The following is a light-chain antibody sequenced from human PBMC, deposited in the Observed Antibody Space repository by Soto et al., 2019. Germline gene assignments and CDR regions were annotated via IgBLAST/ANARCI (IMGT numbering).Light chain of an antibody. CDR1: QSVNSN. CDR2: GAS. Sequence: EIVMTQSPATLSVSPGERATLSCRASQSVNSNLAWYQQKPGQAPRLLIYGASTRASGIPARFSGSGSGTDFTVTISSLQSEDFAVYYCQQYNNWPPWTFGQGTKVEIK. CDR3: QQYNNWPPWT. J-gene: IGKJ1*01. V-gene: IGKV3-15*01.